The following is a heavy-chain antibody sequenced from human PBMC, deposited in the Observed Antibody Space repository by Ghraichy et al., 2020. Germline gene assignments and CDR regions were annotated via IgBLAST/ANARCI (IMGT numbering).Heavy chain of an antibody. J-gene: IGHJ4*02. CDR1: GGSFSGYY. CDR3: VRSGINYDILTGYYGY. CDR2: INHSGST. Sequence: SETLSLTCAVYGGSFSGYYWSWIRQPPGKGLEWIGEINHSGSTNYNPSLKSRVTISVDTSKNQFSLKLSSVTAADTAVYYCVRSGINYDILTGYYGYWGQGTLVTVSS. D-gene: IGHD3-9*01. V-gene: IGHV4-34*01.